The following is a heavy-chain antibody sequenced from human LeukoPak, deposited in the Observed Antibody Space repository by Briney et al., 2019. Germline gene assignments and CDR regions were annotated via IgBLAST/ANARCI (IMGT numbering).Heavy chain of an antibody. J-gene: IGHJ4*02. CDR1: GFTFSTYG. D-gene: IGHD3-22*01. V-gene: IGHV3-33*01. CDR2: IWYDGSNK. CDR3: ARGFGYYDSSGYTYFDY. Sequence: PGGSLRLSCEASGFTFSTYGMHWVRQAPGKGLEWVAVIWYDGSNKYYADSVKGRFTISRDNSKTTLDLQMNSLRAEDTAVYYCARGFGYYDSSGYTYFDYWGQGTLVTVSS.